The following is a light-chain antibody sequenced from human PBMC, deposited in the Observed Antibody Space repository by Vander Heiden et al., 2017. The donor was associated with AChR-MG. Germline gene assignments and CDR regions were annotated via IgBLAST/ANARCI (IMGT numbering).Light chain of an antibody. CDR2: DAS. CDR3: RQDNDWPRT. V-gene: IGKV3-15*01. J-gene: IGKJ1*01. CDR1: QKVSSN. Sequence: EVVMTQSPATLSVSPEERATLSCRPSQKVSSNLAWFQQKAGQPPRLLIYDASTRATGIPARVSGSGSGTEFTLTISSLQSEDSAVYYCRQDNDWPRTFGQGTKVEIK.